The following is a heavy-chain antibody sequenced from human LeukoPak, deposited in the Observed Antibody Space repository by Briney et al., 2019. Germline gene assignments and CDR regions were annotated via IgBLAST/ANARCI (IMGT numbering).Heavy chain of an antibody. CDR3: ARDRIAVAGQDDYYYFGY. D-gene: IGHD6-19*01. CDR2: IKQDGSAK. J-gene: IGHJ4*02. CDR1: GFTFSTYW. Sequence: GGSLRLSCAATGFTFSTYWMSWVRQAPGKGLEWVANIKQDGSAKYYVDSVKGRFTISRDNAKNSLYLQMNSLRAEDTAVYYCARDRIAVAGQDDYYYFGYWGQGTLVTVSS. V-gene: IGHV3-7*01.